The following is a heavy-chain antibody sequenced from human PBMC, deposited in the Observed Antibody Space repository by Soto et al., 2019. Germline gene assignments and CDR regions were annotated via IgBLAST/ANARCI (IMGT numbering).Heavy chain of an antibody. CDR3: ARHTGYSSGKRWFDP. J-gene: IGHJ5*02. CDR2: IYYSGST. Sequence: PSETLSLTCTVSGGSISCGSYFWGWIRQPPGKGLEWIGSIYYSGSTSYNPSLRSRVTMSVDTSKNQCSLKLSSVSAADTAVYYCARHTGYSSGKRWFDPWGQGTLVTVSS. V-gene: IGHV4-39*01. D-gene: IGHD6-19*01. CDR1: GGSISCGSYF.